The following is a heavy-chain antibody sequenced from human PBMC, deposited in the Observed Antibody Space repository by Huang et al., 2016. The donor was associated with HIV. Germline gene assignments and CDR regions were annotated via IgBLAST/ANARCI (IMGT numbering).Heavy chain of an antibody. CDR3: ARRLAAAARGFDY. CDR2: ISYDGSNK. V-gene: IGHV3-30-3*01. D-gene: IGHD6-13*01. Sequence: QVQLVESGGGVVQPGRSLRLSCAASGFTFRSYAMHWVRQTPGKGLEWVAVISYDGSNKNYADSVKGRFTISRDNSKNTLYLQMNSLGAEDTAVYYCARRLAAAARGFDYWGQGTLVTVSS. CDR1: GFTFRSYA. J-gene: IGHJ4*02.